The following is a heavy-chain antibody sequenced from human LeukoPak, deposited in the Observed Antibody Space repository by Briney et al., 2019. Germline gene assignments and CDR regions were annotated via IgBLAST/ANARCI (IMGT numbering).Heavy chain of an antibody. D-gene: IGHD2-2*02. J-gene: IGHJ5*02. CDR1: GYTLTELS. CDR2: FDPEDGET. Sequence: ASVKVSCKVSGYTLTELSMHWVRQAPGKGLEWTGGFDPEDGETIYAQKFQGRVTMTEDTSTDTAYMELSSLRSEDTAVYYCAAELVVVPAAITAPWGQGTLVTVSS. V-gene: IGHV1-24*01. CDR3: AAELVVVPAAITAP.